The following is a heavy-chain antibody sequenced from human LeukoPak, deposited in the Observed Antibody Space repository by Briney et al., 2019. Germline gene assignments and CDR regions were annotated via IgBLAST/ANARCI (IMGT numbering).Heavy chain of an antibody. CDR3: AREYDYVWGSYRFYYFDY. V-gene: IGHV4-61*02. J-gene: IGHJ4*02. CDR2: IYTSGST. CDR1: GGSISSGSYY. Sequence: SQTLSLTCTVSGGSISSGSYYWSWIRQPAGKGLEWIGRIYTSGSTNYNPSLKSRVTISVDTSKKQFSLKLSSVTAADTAVYYCAREYDYVWGSYRFYYFDYWGQGTLVTVSS. D-gene: IGHD3-16*02.